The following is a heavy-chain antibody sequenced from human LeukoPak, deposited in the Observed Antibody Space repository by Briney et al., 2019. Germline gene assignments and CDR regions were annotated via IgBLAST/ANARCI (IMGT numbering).Heavy chain of an antibody. Sequence: PSETLSLTRTVSGGSISSYYWTWIRPPPGKGLEWIGYIFYIGTTNYNPSLKSRVTISVDTSNNQFSLKLSSVTAADTAVYYCARLSTGGYGMDVWGQGTTVTVSS. CDR2: IFYIGTT. CDR3: ARLSTGGYGMDV. CDR1: GGSISSYY. D-gene: IGHD3-10*01. J-gene: IGHJ6*02. V-gene: IGHV4-59*08.